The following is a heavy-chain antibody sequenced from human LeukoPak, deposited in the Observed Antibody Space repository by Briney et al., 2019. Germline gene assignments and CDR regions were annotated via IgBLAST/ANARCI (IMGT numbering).Heavy chain of an antibody. CDR3: AEDYSESYYVLDY. J-gene: IGHJ4*02. CDR1: GFTFSSYG. CDR2: MWYDGSNK. Sequence: GGSLRLSCAASGFTFSSYGMHWVRQAPGKGLEWVAVMWYDGSNKYYAESVKGRFTISRDNSKNTLYLQMNSLRAEDTAVYYCAEDYSESYYVLDYLGQGTLVTVSP. V-gene: IGHV3-33*06. D-gene: IGHD1-26*01.